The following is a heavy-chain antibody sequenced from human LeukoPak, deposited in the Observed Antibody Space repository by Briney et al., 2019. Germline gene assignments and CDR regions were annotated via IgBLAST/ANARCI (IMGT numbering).Heavy chain of an antibody. V-gene: IGHV4-34*01. CDR1: GGSFSGYH. CDR3: ARGRHDITMIVVVMTSVSYYLNV. J-gene: IGHJ6*03. Sequence: SETLSLTCAVYGGSFSGYHWTWIRQSPGKGLEWIGDINPSGSTYYNPSLKSRLTISVDTSKNQFSLKLRSVTAADTAVYYCARGRHDITMIVVVMTSVSYYLNVWGKGTTVTVS. CDR2: INPSGST. D-gene: IGHD3-22*01.